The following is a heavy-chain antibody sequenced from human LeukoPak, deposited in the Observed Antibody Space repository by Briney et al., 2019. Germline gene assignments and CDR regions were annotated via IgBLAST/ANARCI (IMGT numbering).Heavy chain of an antibody. CDR2: INPNSGGT. CDR1: GYTFTGYY. V-gene: IGHV1-2*02. Sequence: ASVKVSCKASGYTFTGYYMHWVRQAPGQGLEWMGWINPNSGGTNYAQKFQGRVTMTRDTSTSTVYMELSSLRSEDTAVCYCASTVTTLNFDYWGQGTLVTVSS. D-gene: IGHD4-17*01. J-gene: IGHJ4*02. CDR3: ASTVTTLNFDY.